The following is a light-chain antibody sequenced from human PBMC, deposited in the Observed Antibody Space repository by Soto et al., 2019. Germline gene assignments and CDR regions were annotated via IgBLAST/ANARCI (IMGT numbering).Light chain of an antibody. CDR1: SSDVGSYNL. Sequence: QSALTQPASVSGSPGQSITISCTGTSSDVGSYNLVSWYQQHPGKAPKLMIYEGSKRPSGVPDRFTGSKSGNTASLTISGLQADDEADYHCCSYAGNYTSAYVFGTGTKLTVL. V-gene: IGLV2-23*01. CDR3: CSYAGNYTSAYV. J-gene: IGLJ1*01. CDR2: EGS.